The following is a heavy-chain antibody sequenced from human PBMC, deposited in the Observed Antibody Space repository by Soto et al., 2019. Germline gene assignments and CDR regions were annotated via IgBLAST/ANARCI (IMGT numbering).Heavy chain of an antibody. CDR1: GGTFSSYA. CDR3: ARERGDGLRLGELSTRDYYFDY. V-gene: IGHV1-69*01. J-gene: IGHJ4*02. CDR2: IIPIFGTA. D-gene: IGHD3-16*02. Sequence: QVQLVQSGAEVKKPGSSVKVSCKASGGTFSSYAISWVRQAPGQGLEWMGGIIPIFGTANYAQKFQGRVTITADESTSTAYMELSSLRSEDTAVYYCARERGDGLRLGELSTRDYYFDYWGQGTLVTVSS.